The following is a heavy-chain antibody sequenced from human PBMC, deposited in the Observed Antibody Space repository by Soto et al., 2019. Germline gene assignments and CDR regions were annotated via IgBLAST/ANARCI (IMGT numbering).Heavy chain of an antibody. D-gene: IGHD1-1*01. Sequence: ASVKVSCKASGYTFTSYDIYWVRQATGQGLEWMGWMNPNTGNSAYAQKFQGRVTVTSDTSINTVHMELSSLRSEDTAVYYCARRAETNGWNGFGADKYYFDFWGQGTLVTVSS. V-gene: IGHV1-8*01. CDR3: ARRAETNGWNGFGADKYYFDF. J-gene: IGHJ4*02. CDR2: MNPNTGNS. CDR1: GYTFTSYD.